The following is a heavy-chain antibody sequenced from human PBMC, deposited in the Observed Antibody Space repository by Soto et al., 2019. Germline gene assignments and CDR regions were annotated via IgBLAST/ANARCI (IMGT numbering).Heavy chain of an antibody. CDR2: ISSSGGTT. CDR1: GFTISSYA. D-gene: IGHD3-3*01. Sequence: GGSLRLSCAASGFTISSYAMNWVRQAPGKGLEWVSSISSSGGTTYYADSVKGRFTISRDNSKNTLYLQMNSLRAEDTAVYYCARGDPYYDFWSGFVDVWGQGTTVTVSS. J-gene: IGHJ6*02. V-gene: IGHV3-23*01. CDR3: ARGDPYYDFWSGFVDV.